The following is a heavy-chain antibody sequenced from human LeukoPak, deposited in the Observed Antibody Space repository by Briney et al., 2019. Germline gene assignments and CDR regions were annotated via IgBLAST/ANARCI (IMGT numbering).Heavy chain of an antibody. Sequence: SETLSLTCAVSGGSFSGYYWSWIRQPPGKGLEWIGEINHSGSTNYNPSLKSRVTISVDTSKNQFSLKLSSVTAADTAVYYCARDDHYCGSGVGDAFDIWGQGTMVTVSS. D-gene: IGHD3-10*01. J-gene: IGHJ3*02. V-gene: IGHV4-34*01. CDR2: INHSGST. CDR3: ARDDHYCGSGVGDAFDI. CDR1: GGSFSGYY.